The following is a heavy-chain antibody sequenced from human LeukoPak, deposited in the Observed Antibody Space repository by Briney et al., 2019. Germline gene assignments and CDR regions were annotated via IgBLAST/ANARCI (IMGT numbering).Heavy chain of an antibody. V-gene: IGHV3-48*03. CDR1: GFTFSSYE. D-gene: IGHD6-19*01. J-gene: IGHJ4*02. CDR2: ISTSGAT. CDR3: ARHNGWYDY. Sequence: GGSLRLSCAASGFTFSSYEMNWVRQAPGKGLEWISYISTSGATMYADSVKGRFTISRDNAKYSLYLQMNSLRAEDTAVYYCARHNGWYDYWGQGTLVTVSS.